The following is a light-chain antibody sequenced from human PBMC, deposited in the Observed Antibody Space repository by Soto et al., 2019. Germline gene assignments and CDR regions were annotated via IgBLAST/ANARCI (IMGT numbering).Light chain of an antibody. V-gene: IGKV3-15*01. CDR3: QQYDEWPPSYT. CDR1: HSVSDN. Sequence: EIMMTQSPATLSVSPGERATLSCRASHSVSDNLAWYQQKPGQAPRLLIYGASTRATGIPARISGSGSRTEFTLTISSLQSEDFAVYYCQQYDEWPPSYTFGQGTKLELK. J-gene: IGKJ2*01. CDR2: GAS.